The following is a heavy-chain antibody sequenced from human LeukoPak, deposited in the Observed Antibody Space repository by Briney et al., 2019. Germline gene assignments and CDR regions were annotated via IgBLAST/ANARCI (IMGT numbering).Heavy chain of an antibody. V-gene: IGHV1-2*02. D-gene: IGHD3-10*01. Sequence: ASVKVSCKASGYTFTTYYIHWVRQAPGQGPEWMGWINPTSGGTNYAQEFQGRVTLTRDTSITTVYMELNRLRSDDTGVYYCAREGFGELLNYFDQWGQGTLVTVSS. CDR3: AREGFGELLNYFDQ. CDR1: GYTFTTYY. J-gene: IGHJ4*02. CDR2: INPTSGGT.